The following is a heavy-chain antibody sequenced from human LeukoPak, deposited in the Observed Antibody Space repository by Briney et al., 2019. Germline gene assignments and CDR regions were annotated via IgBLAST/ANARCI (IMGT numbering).Heavy chain of an antibody. CDR3: ARRGAAGTYYLDY. D-gene: IGHD6-13*01. CDR1: GFTFSSYG. CDR2: ISGSSGGT. J-gene: IGHJ4*02. V-gene: IGHV3-23*01. Sequence: GGSLRLSGAASGFTFSSYGMSWVRQAPGKGLEWVSAISGSSGGTFYADSVKGRFTISRDNSKNTLYLQTNSLRAEDTAVYYCARRGAAGTYYLDYWGQGTPVTVSS.